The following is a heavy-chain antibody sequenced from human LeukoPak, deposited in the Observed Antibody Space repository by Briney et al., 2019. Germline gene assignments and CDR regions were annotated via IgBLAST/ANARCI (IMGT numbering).Heavy chain of an antibody. D-gene: IGHD3-16*01. J-gene: IGHJ4*02. Sequence: GGSLRLSCAASGFTFSSYAMSWVRQAPGKGLEWVSSISSSSSYIYYADSVKGRFTISRDNAKNSLYLQMNSLRAEDTAVYYCVRDLGRVWGYYGYWGQGTLVTVSS. CDR1: GFTFSSYA. V-gene: IGHV3-21*01. CDR2: ISSSSSYI. CDR3: VRDLGRVWGYYGY.